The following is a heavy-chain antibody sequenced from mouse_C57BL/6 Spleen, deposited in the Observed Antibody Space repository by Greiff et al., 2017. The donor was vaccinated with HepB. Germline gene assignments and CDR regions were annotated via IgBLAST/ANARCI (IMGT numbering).Heavy chain of an antibody. V-gene: IGHV1-26*01. CDR1: GYTFTDYY. D-gene: IGHD1-1*01. J-gene: IGHJ1*03. CDR3: ARVTFYYGSSYARYFDV. CDR2: INPNNGGT. Sequence: VHVKQSGPELVKPGASVKISCKASGYTFTDYYMNWVKQSHGKSLEWIGDINPNNGGTSYNQKFKGKATLTVDKSSSTAYMELRSLTSEDSAVYYCARVTFYYGSSYARYFDVGGTGTTVTVSS.